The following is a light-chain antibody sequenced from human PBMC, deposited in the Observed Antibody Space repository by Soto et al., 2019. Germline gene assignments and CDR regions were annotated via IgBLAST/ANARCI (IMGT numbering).Light chain of an antibody. CDR2: ANN. CDR1: SSNIGAGYD. CDR3: QSSDSCLSGNMI. Sequence: QSVLTQPPSVSGAPGQRVTISCTGSSSNIGAGYDVHWYQQLPGTAPKVLIYANNIRPSGVPARFSGSKSGTSASLAITGLQTEDEAVYYCQSSDSCLSGNMIFGGGTKLTVL. V-gene: IGLV1-40*01. J-gene: IGLJ2*01.